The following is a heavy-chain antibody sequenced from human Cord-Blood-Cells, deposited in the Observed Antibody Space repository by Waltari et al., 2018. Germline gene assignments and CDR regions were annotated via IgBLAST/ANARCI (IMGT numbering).Heavy chain of an antibody. Sequence: EVQLVESGGGLVQPGGPLTPPSPPPGFPFSRSPPPRVRQASGKGLEWVGRIRSKANSYATAHAASVKGRFTISRDDSKNTAYLQMNSLKTEDTAVYYCTRSTGNGDYWGQGTLVTVSS. D-gene: IGHD1-1*01. CDR1: GFPFSRSP. CDR2: IRSKANSYAT. CDR3: TRSTGNGDY. J-gene: IGHJ4*02. V-gene: IGHV3-73*02.